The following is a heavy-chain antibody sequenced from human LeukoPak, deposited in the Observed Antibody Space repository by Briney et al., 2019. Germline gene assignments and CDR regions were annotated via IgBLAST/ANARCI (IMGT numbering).Heavy chain of an antibody. CDR2: IDYSGST. CDR3: ARSGGLYTSTWYFHH. J-gene: IGHJ1*01. V-gene: IGHV4-59*01. Sequence: SETLSLTCTVPGGSISSYYWSWIRQPPGKGLEWIGYIDYSGSTIYNPSLKSRVTISVNTSKNQFSLQLSSVTAADTAVYYCARSGGLYTSTWYFHHWGQGTLVTVSS. D-gene: IGHD6-13*01. CDR1: GGSISSYY.